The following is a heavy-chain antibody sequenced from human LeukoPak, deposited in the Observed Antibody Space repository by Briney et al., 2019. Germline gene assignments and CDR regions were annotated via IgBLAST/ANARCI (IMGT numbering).Heavy chain of an antibody. Sequence: GGSLRLSCAASGFTFSSYWMSWVRQAPGKGLEWVANIKQDGSEKYYVDSVKGRFTISRDNAKNSLYLQMNSLRAEDTAVYYCARGGNGYFYYFDYWGQGTLVTVSS. CDR1: GFTFSSYW. D-gene: IGHD3-3*01. CDR2: IKQDGSEK. J-gene: IGHJ4*02. V-gene: IGHV3-7*01. CDR3: ARGGNGYFYYFDY.